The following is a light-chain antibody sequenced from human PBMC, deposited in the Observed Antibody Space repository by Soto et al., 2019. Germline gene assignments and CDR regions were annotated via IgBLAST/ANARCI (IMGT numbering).Light chain of an antibody. CDR2: EVT. CDR1: SSDVGVYDY. Sequence: QSVLTQPASVSGSPGQSITVSCTGTSSDVGVYDYVSWYQQRPGKAPKLMIYEVTNRPSGVSNRFAGSKSGNTASLTISGLQAEDEADYYCTSFTTTRTFVFGTG. V-gene: IGLV2-14*01. J-gene: IGLJ1*01. CDR3: TSFTTTRTFV.